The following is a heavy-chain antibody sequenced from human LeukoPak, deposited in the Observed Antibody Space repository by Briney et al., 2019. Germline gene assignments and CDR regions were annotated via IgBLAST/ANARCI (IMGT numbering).Heavy chain of an antibody. D-gene: IGHD6-6*01. CDR3: ASPDPLSQGARLGY. Sequence: GGSLRLSCAASGFTFSSYEMNWVRQAPGKGLEWLSYIGSSGSSIYYADSVKGRFTISRDNAKNSLYLQMNSLRAEDTAVYYCASPDPLSQGARLGYWGQGTLVTVSS. CDR2: IGSSGSSI. V-gene: IGHV3-48*03. J-gene: IGHJ4*02. CDR1: GFTFSSYE.